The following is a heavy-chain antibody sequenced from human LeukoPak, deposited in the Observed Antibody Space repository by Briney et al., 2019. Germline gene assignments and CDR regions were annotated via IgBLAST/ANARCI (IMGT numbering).Heavy chain of an antibody. CDR3: ARIEGATMFDY. V-gene: IGHV4-39*07. CDR2: NYYSGST. D-gene: IGHD1-26*01. CDR1: GGSISSSSYY. J-gene: IGHJ4*02. Sequence: SETLSLTCTVSGGSISSSSYYWGWIRQPPGKGLEWIGSNYYSGSTYYNPSRKSRVTISVDTSKNQFSLKLSSVTAADTAVYYCARIEGATMFDYWGQGTLVTVSS.